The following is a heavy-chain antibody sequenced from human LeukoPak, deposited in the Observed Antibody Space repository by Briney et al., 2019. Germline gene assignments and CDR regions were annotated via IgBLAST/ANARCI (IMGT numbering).Heavy chain of an antibody. CDR3: ARCYASGSYGMDY. Sequence: GGSLRLSCEASGFIFGSYAMNWVRQAPGKGLEWVSFISAVGTNILYADSVKGRFTVSRDNAKNSLSLQMNSLGAEDTAVYYCARCYASGSYGMDYWGQGTVVTVSS. D-gene: IGHD3-10*01. J-gene: IGHJ4*02. CDR1: GFIFGSYA. CDR2: ISAVGTNI. V-gene: IGHV3-21*01.